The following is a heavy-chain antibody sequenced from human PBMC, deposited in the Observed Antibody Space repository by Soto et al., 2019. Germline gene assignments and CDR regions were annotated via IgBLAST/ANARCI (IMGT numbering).Heavy chain of an antibody. D-gene: IGHD1-1*01. J-gene: IGHJ3*02. V-gene: IGHV3-11*01. Sequence: GGSLRLSCAASGFTFSDYYMSWIRQAPGKGLEWVSYISSSGSTIYYADSVKGRFTISRDNAKNSLYLQMNSLRAEDTAVYYCAGTRPFDAFDIWGQGTVVTVSS. CDR1: GFTFSDYY. CDR2: ISSSGSTI. CDR3: AGTRPFDAFDI.